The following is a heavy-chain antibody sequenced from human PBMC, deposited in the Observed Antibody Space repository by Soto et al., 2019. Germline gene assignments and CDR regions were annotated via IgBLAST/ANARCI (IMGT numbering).Heavy chain of an antibody. CDR2: IYHSGST. V-gene: IGHV4-30-2*01. CDR1: GGSISSGSYS. J-gene: IGHJ4*02. CDR3: ARAYGDSHPLDY. Sequence: PSETLSLTCAVSGGSISSGSYSWNWIRQPPGKGLEWIGNIYHSGSTYYNPSLKSRVTISVDMSKNQFSLKLSSVTAADTAVYYCARAYGDSHPLDYWGQGTLVTVSS. D-gene: IGHD4-17*01.